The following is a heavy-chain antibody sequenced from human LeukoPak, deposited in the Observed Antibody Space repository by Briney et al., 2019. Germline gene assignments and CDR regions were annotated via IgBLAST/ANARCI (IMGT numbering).Heavy chain of an antibody. J-gene: IGHJ6*03. CDR2: IIPIFGTA. Sequence: SVKVSCKASGGAFSSYAISWVRQAPGQGLEWMGGIIPIFGTANYAQKFQGRVTITADKSTSTAYMELSSLRSEDTAVYYCATGYYYGSGSYYNYYYYMDVWGKGTTVTISS. D-gene: IGHD3-10*01. V-gene: IGHV1-69*06. CDR1: GGAFSSYA. CDR3: ATGYYYGSGSYYNYYYYMDV.